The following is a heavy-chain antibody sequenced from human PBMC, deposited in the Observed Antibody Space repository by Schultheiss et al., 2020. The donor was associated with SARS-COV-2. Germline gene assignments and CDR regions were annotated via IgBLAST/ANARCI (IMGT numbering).Heavy chain of an antibody. CDR1: GFTFSSYA. D-gene: IGHD2-8*02. Sequence: GGSLRLSCVASGFTFSSYAMIWVRQAPGKGLEWVSSISSSSSYIYYADSVKGRFTISRDNSKNTLYLQMNSLRAEDTAVYYCARALVVYAIHHPFDYWGQGTLVTVSS. CDR2: ISSSSSYI. V-gene: IGHV3-21*01. CDR3: ARALVVYAIHHPFDY. J-gene: IGHJ4*02.